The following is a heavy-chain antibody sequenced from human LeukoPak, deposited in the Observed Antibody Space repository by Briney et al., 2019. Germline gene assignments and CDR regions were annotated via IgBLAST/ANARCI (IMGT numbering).Heavy chain of an antibody. CDR3: AKALVGCSGGSCYSGFLPRASDY. Sequence: QSGGSLRLSCAASGFTFSSYAMSWVRQAPGKGLEWVSAISGSGGSTYYADSVKGRFTISRDNSKNTLYLQMNSLRAEDTAVYYCAKALVGCSGGSCYSGFLPRASDYWGQGTLVTVSS. V-gene: IGHV3-23*01. D-gene: IGHD2-15*01. CDR2: ISGSGGST. CDR1: GFTFSSYA. J-gene: IGHJ4*02.